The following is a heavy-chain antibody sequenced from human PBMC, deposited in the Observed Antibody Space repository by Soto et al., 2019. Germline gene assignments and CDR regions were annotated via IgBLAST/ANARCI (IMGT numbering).Heavy chain of an antibody. V-gene: IGHV3-9*01. Sequence: EVQLVESGGGLVQPGRSLRLSCAASGFTFDDYAMHWVRQAPGKGLEWVSGISWNSGSIGYADSVKGRFTISRDNAKNSLYLQMNSLRAEDTALYYCANNLGDWGQGTLVTVSS. CDR2: ISWNSGSI. CDR1: GFTFDDYA. J-gene: IGHJ4*02. CDR3: ANNLGD.